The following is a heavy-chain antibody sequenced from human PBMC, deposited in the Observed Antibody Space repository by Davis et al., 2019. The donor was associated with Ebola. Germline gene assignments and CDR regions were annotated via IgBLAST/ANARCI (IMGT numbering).Heavy chain of an antibody. CDR1: GGSISSSNW. D-gene: IGHD3-22*01. CDR3: ARGRLRHYYDSSGYYSRLYYFDY. Sequence: MPSETLSLTCAVSGGSISSSNWWSWVRQPPGKGLEWIGEIYHSGSTNYNPSLKSRVTISVDKSKNQFSLKLSSVTAADTAVYYCARGRLRHYYDSSGYYSRLYYFDYWGQGTLVTVSS. J-gene: IGHJ4*02. CDR2: IYHSGST. V-gene: IGHV4-4*02.